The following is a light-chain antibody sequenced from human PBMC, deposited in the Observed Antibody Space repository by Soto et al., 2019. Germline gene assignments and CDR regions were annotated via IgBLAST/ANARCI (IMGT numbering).Light chain of an antibody. CDR2: EVN. V-gene: IGLV2-8*01. Sequence: QSALTQPPSASGSPGQSVTISCTGTSSDVGNYNYVSWYQHHPGKAPKLMIYEVNKRPSGVPDRFSGFKSGSTASLTVSGLQAEDEADYYCSSYAGSNSVVFGGGTKLTVL. CDR3: SSYAGSNSVV. CDR1: SSDVGNYNY. J-gene: IGLJ2*01.